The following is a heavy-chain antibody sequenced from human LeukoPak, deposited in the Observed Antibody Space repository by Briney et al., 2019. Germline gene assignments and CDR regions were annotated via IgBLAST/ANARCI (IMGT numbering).Heavy chain of an antibody. V-gene: IGHV3-64*01. Sequence: PGGSLRLSCAASGFTFSHYSMHWVRQAPGKGLEYVSAINSNGDDTYYANSVKGRFTISRDNSKNTLYLQMGSLRAEDMAVYYCARDHVPARIAAAGPDYWGQGTLVTVSS. D-gene: IGHD6-13*01. CDR1: GFTFSHYS. J-gene: IGHJ4*02. CDR2: INSNGDDT. CDR3: ARDHVPARIAAAGPDY.